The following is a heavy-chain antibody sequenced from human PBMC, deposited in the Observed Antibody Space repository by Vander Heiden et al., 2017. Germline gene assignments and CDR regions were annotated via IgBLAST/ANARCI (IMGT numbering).Heavy chain of an antibody. V-gene: IGHV3-21*01. CDR2: ISGSGYNI. CDR1: GFPVSSYT. Sequence: EVQLVESGGGLVKPGGSLRLSCAASGFPVSSYTMDCVRQAPGKGLEWVSSISGSGYNIYYADSVKGRFTISRDNAKNSLYLQMNSLRAEDTAVYYCARHHCTGGSCRGYFDFWGQGTLVTVSS. J-gene: IGHJ4*02. D-gene: IGHD2-8*02. CDR3: ARHHCTGGSCRGYFDF.